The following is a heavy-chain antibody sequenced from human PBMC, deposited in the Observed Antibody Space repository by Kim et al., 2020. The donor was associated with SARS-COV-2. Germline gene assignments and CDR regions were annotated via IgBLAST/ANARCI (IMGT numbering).Heavy chain of an antibody. CDR3: AKSSAKWELTEPLDY. Sequence: SVKGRFTISRDNSKNTLYLQMNSLRGEDTAVYYCAKSSAKWELTEPLDYWGQGTLVTVSS. J-gene: IGHJ4*02. D-gene: IGHD1-26*01. V-gene: IGHV3-23*01.